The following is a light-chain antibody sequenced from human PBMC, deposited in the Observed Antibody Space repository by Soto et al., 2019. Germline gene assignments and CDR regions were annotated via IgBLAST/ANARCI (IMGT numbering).Light chain of an antibody. J-gene: IGKJ4*01. Sequence: EIVMTQSPATLSVSPGERATLSCRASQSVSSNLAWYQQKPGQAPRLLVYGASTRATGIPAMFSGSGSGTEFTLTISSLQSEDFGVYYCQQYNIWPPLTFGGGTKVEIK. V-gene: IGKV3-15*01. CDR1: QSVSSN. CDR2: GAS. CDR3: QQYNIWPPLT.